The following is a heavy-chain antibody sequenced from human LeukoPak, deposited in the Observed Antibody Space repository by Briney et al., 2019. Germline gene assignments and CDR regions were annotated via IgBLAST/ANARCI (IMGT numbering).Heavy chain of an antibody. CDR3: ATYRQVMLPFEA. J-gene: IGHJ5*02. Sequence: GSLTLSCAASGFTVSDIAMIWVRQPPGQGLEWVSSTFQGGGEIHYADSGRGRFTISRDNSRGTLFLQRNSLGGEATAIYYCATYRQVMLPFEAWGQGTLVTVSS. CDR2: TFQGGGEI. CDR1: GFTVSDIA. D-gene: IGHD5-18*01. V-gene: IGHV3-23*01.